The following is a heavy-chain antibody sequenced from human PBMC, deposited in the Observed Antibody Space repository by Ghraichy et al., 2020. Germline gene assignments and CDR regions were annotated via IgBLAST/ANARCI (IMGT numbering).Heavy chain of an antibody. CDR1: GDSVSNYNVA. CDR3: ARGRDHGFDI. J-gene: IGHJ3*02. V-gene: IGHV6-1*01. CDR2: TYRMAS. Sequence: SQTLSLTCAISGDSVSNYNVAWNWIRQSPSRGLEWLGRTYRMASQYAESMKSRMTISPDTSKNQFSLQLNSVTPEDTALYYCARGRDHGFDIWGQGTMVTVSS.